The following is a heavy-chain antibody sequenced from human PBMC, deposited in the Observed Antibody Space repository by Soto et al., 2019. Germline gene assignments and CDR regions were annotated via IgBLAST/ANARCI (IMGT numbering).Heavy chain of an antibody. CDR3: ARGHSNSCDY. V-gene: IGHV3-7*04. CDR1: GFTFGNYW. J-gene: IGHJ4*02. Sequence: EVQLVESGGGLVQPGGSLRLSCEASGFTFGNYWMNWVRQTPGKGLEWVANIKPDGGEQYYVDSVKGRFTISRDNAKDSLYLQMSSLRGEDTAVYYCARGHSNSCDYWGQGTLVTVSS. D-gene: IGHD5-18*01. CDR2: IKPDGGEQ.